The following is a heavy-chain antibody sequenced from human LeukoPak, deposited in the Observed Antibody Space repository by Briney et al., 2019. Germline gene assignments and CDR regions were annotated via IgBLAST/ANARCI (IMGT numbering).Heavy chain of an antibody. CDR1: GFSFSDYH. D-gene: IGHD2-2*01. Sequence: GGSLGLSCAASGFSFSDYHMNWVRQAPGKGLEWVSYISGSSGTIFYADSVKGRFTISRDNSKNTLYLQMNSLRAEDTAVYYCARLPAYCSSTSCYYDYWGQGTLVTVSS. V-gene: IGHV3-48*01. CDR3: ARLPAYCSSTSCYYDY. J-gene: IGHJ4*02. CDR2: ISGSSGTI.